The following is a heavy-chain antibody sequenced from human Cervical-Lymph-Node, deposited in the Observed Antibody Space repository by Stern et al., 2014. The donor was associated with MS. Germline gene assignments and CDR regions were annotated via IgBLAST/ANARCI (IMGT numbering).Heavy chain of an antibody. J-gene: IGHJ6*02. D-gene: IGHD4-11*01. CDR1: GFTFSYST. CDR3: ARDRTVTTYYYYYGMDV. CDR2: VSYDGSDE. Sequence: QVQLVESGGGVVQPGRSLRLSCAASGFTFSYSTMHWVRQAPGKGLEWVATVSYDGSDEYYPGSVKGRFTISRDNSKNTLYLQVNSLRAEDTGVYFCARDRTVTTYYYYYGMDVWGQGTTVTVSS. V-gene: IGHV3-30*04.